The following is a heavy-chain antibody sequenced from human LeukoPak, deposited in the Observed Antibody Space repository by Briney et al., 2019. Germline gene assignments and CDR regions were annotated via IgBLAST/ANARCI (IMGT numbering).Heavy chain of an antibody. D-gene: IGHD5-12*01. CDR2: IIPIFGTA. J-gene: IGHJ5*02. CDR1: GGTFSSYA. V-gene: IGHV1-69*13. CDR3: ARDITVATISNWFDP. Sequence: ASVKVSCKASGGTFSSYAISWVRRAPGQGLEWMGGIIPIFGTANYAQKFQGRVTITADESTSTAYMELSSLRSEDTAVYYCARDITVATISNWFDPWGQGTLVTVSS.